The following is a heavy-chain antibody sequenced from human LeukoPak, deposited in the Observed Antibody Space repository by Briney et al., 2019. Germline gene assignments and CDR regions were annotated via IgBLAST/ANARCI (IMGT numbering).Heavy chain of an antibody. V-gene: IGHV3-30*02. D-gene: IGHD3-10*01. Sequence: GGSLRLSCAASGFTFSSYGIHWVRQAPGKGLEWVAFIRYDGSNKYYGDSVKGRFTISRDNSKSTVYLYMNSLRGDDTAVYYCAKYSGTYKVFDYWGQGTLVTVSS. CDR3: AKYSGTYKVFDY. J-gene: IGHJ4*02. CDR2: IRYDGSNK. CDR1: GFTFSSYG.